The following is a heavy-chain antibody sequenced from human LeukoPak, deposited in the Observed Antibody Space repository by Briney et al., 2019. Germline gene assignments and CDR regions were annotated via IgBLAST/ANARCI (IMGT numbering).Heavy chain of an antibody. CDR1: GYTFTSYG. CDR2: ISAYNGNT. V-gene: IGHV1-18*01. CDR3: ARDMVGWLQSPYDP. J-gene: IGHJ5*02. D-gene: IGHD5-24*01. Sequence: ASVKVSCKASGYTFTSYGISWVRQAPGQGLEWMGWISAYNGNTNYAQKLQGRVTMTTDISTSTAYMELRSLRSDDTAVYYCARDMVGWLQSPYDPWGQGTLVTVSS.